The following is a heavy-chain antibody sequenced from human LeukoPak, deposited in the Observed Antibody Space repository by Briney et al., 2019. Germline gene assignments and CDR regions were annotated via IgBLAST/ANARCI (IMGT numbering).Heavy chain of an antibody. Sequence: PGGSLRLSCAASGFTFSSYEMSWVRQAPGKGLEWVSYISSSGSTIYYADSVKGRFTISRDNAKNSLYLQMNSLRAEDTAVYYCASDYDRFDYWGQGTLVTVSS. CDR2: ISSSGSTI. V-gene: IGHV3-48*03. CDR3: ASDYDRFDY. CDR1: GFTFSSYE. D-gene: IGHD4-17*01. J-gene: IGHJ4*02.